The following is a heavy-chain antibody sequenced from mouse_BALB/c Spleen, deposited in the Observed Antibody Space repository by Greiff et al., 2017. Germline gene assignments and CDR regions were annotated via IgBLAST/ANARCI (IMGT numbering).Heavy chain of an antibody. V-gene: IGHV3-8*02. CDR1: GDSITSGY. D-gene: IGHD2-4*01. Sequence: EVHLVESGPSLVKPSQTLSLTCSVTGDSITSGYWNWIRKFPGNKLEYMGYISYSGSTYYNPSLKSRISITRDTSKNQYYLQLNSVTTEDTATYDGARSTTMITSFAYWGQGTLVTVSA. CDR2: ISYSGST. CDR3: ARSTTMITSFAY. J-gene: IGHJ3*01.